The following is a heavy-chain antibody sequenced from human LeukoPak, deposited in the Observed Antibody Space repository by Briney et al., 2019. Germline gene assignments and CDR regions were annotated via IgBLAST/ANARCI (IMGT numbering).Heavy chain of an antibody. Sequence: GGSLRLSCAASGFTFSDYYMSWIRQAPGKGLEWVSYISSSGSTIYYADSVKGRFTISRDNAKNSLYLQMNSLRAEDTAVYYCARITPAFTNYSNPAGAWFDPWGQGTLVTVSS. CDR1: GFTFSDYY. D-gene: IGHD4-11*01. CDR2: ISSSGSTI. J-gene: IGHJ5*02. V-gene: IGHV3-11*04. CDR3: ARITPAFTNYSNPAGAWFDP.